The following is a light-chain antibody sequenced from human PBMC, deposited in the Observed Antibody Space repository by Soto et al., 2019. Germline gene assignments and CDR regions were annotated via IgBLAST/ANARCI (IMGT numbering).Light chain of an antibody. J-gene: IGLJ1*01. Sequence: QPVLTQPPSVSGAPGQRVTISCTGSGSNIGAGYDVHWYQHRPGTAPKLLVFGDSHRPSGVPDRFSGSKSGTSASLAITGLQAEDEGDYYCQSYDSTLDARYVFGSGTTLTVL. V-gene: IGLV1-40*01. CDR1: GSNIGAGYD. CDR3: QSYDSTLDARYV. CDR2: GDS.